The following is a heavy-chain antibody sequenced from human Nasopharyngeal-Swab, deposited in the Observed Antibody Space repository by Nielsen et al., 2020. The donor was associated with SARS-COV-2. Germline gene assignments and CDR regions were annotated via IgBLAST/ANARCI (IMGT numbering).Heavy chain of an antibody. V-gene: IGHV1-3*01. CDR1: GYTFTSYA. D-gene: IGHD5-24*01. Sequence: ASVKVSCKASGYTFTSYAMHWVRQAPGQRLEWMGWINAGNGNTKYSQKFQGRVTITRDTSASTAYMELSSLRSEDTAVYYCARASQEMATTHYFDYWGQGTLVTVSS. J-gene: IGHJ4*02. CDR2: INAGNGNT. CDR3: ARASQEMATTHYFDY.